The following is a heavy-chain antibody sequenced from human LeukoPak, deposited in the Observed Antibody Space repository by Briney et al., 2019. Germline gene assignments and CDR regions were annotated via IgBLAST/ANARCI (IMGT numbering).Heavy chain of an antibody. CDR2: INPNSGGT. D-gene: IGHD4-17*01. V-gene: IGHV1-2*04. CDR3: ARGKFDYGDYVDGGRSFDF. CDR1: GYTFTGYY. J-gene: IGHJ4*02. Sequence: ASVKVSCKASGYTFTGYYMHWVRQAPGQGLEWMGWINPNSGGTNYAQKFQGWVTMTRDTSISTAYMELSRLRSDDTAVYYCARGKFDYGDYVDGGRSFDFRGQGTLVTVSS.